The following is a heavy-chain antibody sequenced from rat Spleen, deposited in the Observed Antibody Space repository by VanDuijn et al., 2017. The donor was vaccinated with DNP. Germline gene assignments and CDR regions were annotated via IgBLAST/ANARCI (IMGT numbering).Heavy chain of an antibody. J-gene: IGHJ2*01. CDR1: GFTFSDYA. CDR2: MSPTSRSS. CDR3: ARQSNYFDY. Sequence: EVQLVETGGGLVQPGKSLKLSCAASGFTFSDYAMAWVRQSPTKGLEWVACMSPTSRSSYYRDSVKGRFTISRDDARNTLYLQMNSLKSEDTATYYCARQSNYFDYWGQGVMVTVSS. V-gene: IGHV5S23*01.